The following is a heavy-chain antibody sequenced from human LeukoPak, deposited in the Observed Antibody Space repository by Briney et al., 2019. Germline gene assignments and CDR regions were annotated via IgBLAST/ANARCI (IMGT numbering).Heavy chain of an antibody. CDR1: GFTFSSYE. Sequence: PGGSLRLSCAASGFTFSSYEMNWVRQAPGKGLEWVSYTSSSGSTIYYADSVKGRFSISRDNAKNSLYLQMNSLRAEDTAVYYCARERGYDSWSGSRVLFDHWGQGTLVTVSS. V-gene: IGHV3-48*03. CDR3: ARERGYDSWSGSRVLFDH. J-gene: IGHJ4*02. D-gene: IGHD3-3*01. CDR2: TSSSGSTI.